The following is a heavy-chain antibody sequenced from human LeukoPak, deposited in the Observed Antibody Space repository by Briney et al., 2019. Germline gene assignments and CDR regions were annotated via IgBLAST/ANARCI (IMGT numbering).Heavy chain of an antibody. CDR2: IWYDGSNK. CDR3: ARDYYDSSGYSDY. V-gene: IGHV3-33*01. CDR1: GFTFSSYG. D-gene: IGHD3-22*01. Sequence: GGSLRLSCAASGFTFSSYGMLWVRQAPGKGLEWVAVIWYDGSNKYYADSVKGRFTISRDNSKNTLYLQMNSLRAEDTAVYYCARDYYDSSGYSDYWGQGTLVTVSS. J-gene: IGHJ4*02.